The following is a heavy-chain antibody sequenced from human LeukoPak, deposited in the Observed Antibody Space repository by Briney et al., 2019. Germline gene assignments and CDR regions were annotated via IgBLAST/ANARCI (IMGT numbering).Heavy chain of an antibody. V-gene: IGHV4-59*01. J-gene: IGHJ4*02. CDR3: ARERCSGGSCYLGGVLRGYFDS. D-gene: IGHD2-15*01. Sequence: PSETLSLTCTVSGGSISSYYWSWIRQPPGKGLEWIGYIYYSGSTNYNPSLKSRVNISVDTSKNQFSLKLSSVTAADTAVYYCARERCSGGSCYLGGVLRGYFDSWGQGTLVTVSS. CDR2: IYYSGST. CDR1: GGSISSYY.